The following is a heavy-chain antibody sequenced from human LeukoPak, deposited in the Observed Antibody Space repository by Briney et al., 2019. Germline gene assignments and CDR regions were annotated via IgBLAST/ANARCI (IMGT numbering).Heavy chain of an antibody. CDR3: ARYARGKVWFGAPTWFDP. CDR1: GYSSISYW. D-gene: IGHD3-10*01. V-gene: IGHV5-51*07. Sequence: GEPLKISCQGSGYSSISYWIGWVHQMPGNGLERMGSIYPGDSSIGYSPSFQGQVTISVDKSTRTAYLQWSSLKASDTAMYYCARYARGKVWFGAPTWFDPWGQGTLVSVSS. CDR2: IYPGDSSI. J-gene: IGHJ5*02.